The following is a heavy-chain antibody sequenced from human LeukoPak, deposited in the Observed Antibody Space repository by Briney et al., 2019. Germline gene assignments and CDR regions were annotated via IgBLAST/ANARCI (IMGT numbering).Heavy chain of an antibody. Sequence: GRSLRLSCAASGFTFSSYAMHRVRQAPGKGLEWVAVISYDGSNKYYADSVKGRFTISRDNSKNTLYLQMNSLRAEDTAVYYCARDRLQGYYYGSGTGMDVWGKGTTVTVSS. CDR3: ARDRLQGYYYGSGTGMDV. CDR1: GFTFSSYA. CDR2: ISYDGSNK. D-gene: IGHD3-10*01. J-gene: IGHJ6*04. V-gene: IGHV3-30*04.